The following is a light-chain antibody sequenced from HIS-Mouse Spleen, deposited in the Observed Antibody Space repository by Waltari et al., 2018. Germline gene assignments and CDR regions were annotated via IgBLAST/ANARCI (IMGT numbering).Light chain of an antibody. CDR2: GAS. CDR1: QSVSSN. Sequence: ELVMTQSPATLSVSPGERATLSRRASQSVSSNLAWYQQKPGQAPRLLIHGASTRATGIPARFSGSGSGTEFTLTISSMQSEYFAVYYCQEYNNWPPWTFGQGTKVEIK. CDR3: QEYNNWPPWT. J-gene: IGKJ1*01. V-gene: IGKV3-15*01.